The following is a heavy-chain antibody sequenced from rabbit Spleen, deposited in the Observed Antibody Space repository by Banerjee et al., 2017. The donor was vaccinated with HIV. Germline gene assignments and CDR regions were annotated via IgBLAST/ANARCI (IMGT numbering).Heavy chain of an antibody. J-gene: IGHJ6*01. CDR1: GFPFSEKAV. D-gene: IGHD1-1*01. CDR3: ARDLSAGSSRGYSL. V-gene: IGHV1S45*01. CDR2: INVVTGKA. Sequence: QEQLVESGGGLVQPEGSLTLTCEASGFPFSEKAVMCWVRQAPGKGLTWIACINVVTGKAVYASWAKGRFTFSRTSSTTVTLQMTSLTAADTATFFCARDLSAGSSRGYSLWGPGTLVTVS.